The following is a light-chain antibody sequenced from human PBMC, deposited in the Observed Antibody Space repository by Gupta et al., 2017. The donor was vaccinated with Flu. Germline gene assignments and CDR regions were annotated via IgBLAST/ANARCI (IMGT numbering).Light chain of an antibody. J-gene: IGLJ1*01. Sequence: SYDLTQPPSVSVSPGQTASISCSGDQLGDKSVSWYQQRPGQSPVLVIFQDKKRPCGIPERFSGSNSGNTATLTISGAQAMDEADYFCQAWDTTSGVFGPGTKVTVL. CDR3: QAWDTTSGV. CDR2: QDK. CDR1: QLGDKS. V-gene: IGLV3-1*01.